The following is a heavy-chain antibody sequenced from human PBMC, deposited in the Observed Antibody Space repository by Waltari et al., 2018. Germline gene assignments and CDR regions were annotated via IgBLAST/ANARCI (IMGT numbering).Heavy chain of an antibody. CDR3: TIPSGTYDDY. V-gene: IGHV3-15*01. Sequence: EIQLVESGGGLLERGGSVRLYCAASGLTLANPWMSWVRQAPGKGLEWVGLIRSKTDGGTIDYGAPVKGRFTISIDDSKNIVYLQLERLKSEDSGVYYCTIPSGTYDDYWGQGTLVTVSS. CDR1: GLTLANPW. J-gene: IGHJ4*02. CDR2: IRSKTDGGTI. D-gene: IGHD1-26*01.